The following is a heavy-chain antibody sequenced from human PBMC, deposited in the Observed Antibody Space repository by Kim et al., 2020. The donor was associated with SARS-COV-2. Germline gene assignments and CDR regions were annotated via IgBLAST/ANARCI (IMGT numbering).Heavy chain of an antibody. CDR3: AKGGCAATSCLDY. V-gene: IGHV3-74*03. Sequence: GGSLRLSCAAPGFTFSNYYMHWVRQAPGKGLAWVSRTISDGSDTKYADSVKGRFTISRDNARNTLFLQMNDLRAEDTAVYFCAKGGCAATSCLDYWGQGILVTVSS. CDR1: GFTFSNYY. D-gene: IGHD2-2*01. J-gene: IGHJ4*02. CDR2: TISDGSDT.